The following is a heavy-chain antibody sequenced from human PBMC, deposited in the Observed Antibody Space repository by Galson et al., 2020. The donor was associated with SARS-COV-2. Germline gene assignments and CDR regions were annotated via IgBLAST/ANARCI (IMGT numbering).Heavy chain of an antibody. V-gene: IGHV4-61*02. Sequence: SETLSLTCAVSGGTISGGSYYWSWIRQPAGKGLEWIGRINSSGTTNHNPSLKSRVTISIDTSKNQFSLRLSSVTAADTAVYYCAAGPVAGTGEWGQGTLVTVSS. CDR2: INSSGTT. CDR3: AAGPVAGTGE. D-gene: IGHD6-19*01. CDR1: GGTISGGSYY. J-gene: IGHJ4*02.